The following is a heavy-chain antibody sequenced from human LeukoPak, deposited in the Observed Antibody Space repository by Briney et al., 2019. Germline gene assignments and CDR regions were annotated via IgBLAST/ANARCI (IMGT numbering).Heavy chain of an antibody. D-gene: IGHD2-15*01. CDR2: INPNSGGT. CDR1: GYTFTSYG. Sequence: ASVKVSCKASGYTFTSYGISWVRQAPGQGLEWMGWINPNSGGTNYAQKFQGRVTMTRDTSISTAYMELSRLRSDDTAVYYCARDLCSGGSCYGHWFDPWGQGTLVTVSS. CDR3: ARDLCSGGSCYGHWFDP. J-gene: IGHJ5*02. V-gene: IGHV1-2*02.